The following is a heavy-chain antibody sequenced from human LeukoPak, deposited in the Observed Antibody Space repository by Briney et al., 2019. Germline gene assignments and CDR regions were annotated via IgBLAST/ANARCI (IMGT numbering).Heavy chain of an antibody. D-gene: IGHD2-21*02. CDR1: GFTFNTYA. J-gene: IGHJ3*02. CDR2: ISYDGSNK. V-gene: IGHV3-30*18. Sequence: GGSLRLSCSASGFTFNTYAMIWVRQAPGKGLEWVAVISYDGSNKYYADSVKGRFTISRDNSKNTLYLQMNSLRAEDTAVYYCAKEVVVTAFDIWGQGTMVTVSS. CDR3: AKEVVVTAFDI.